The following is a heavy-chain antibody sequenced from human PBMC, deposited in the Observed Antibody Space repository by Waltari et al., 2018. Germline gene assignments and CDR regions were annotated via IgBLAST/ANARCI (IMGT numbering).Heavy chain of an antibody. J-gene: IGHJ4*02. CDR1: GLPGRCSY. D-gene: IGHD5-18*01. V-gene: IGHV3-53*01. CDR3: ARDDSYGQFMRFDF. Sequence: EVQLVESGGGLIQPGGSLRLSGGALGLPGRCSYMSWVRQVPGKGLEWLSAIYSGGNTFYADSVKGRFNISIDNSKNTLYLQMNSLRVDDTAVYYCARDDSYGQFMRFDFWGQGTVVTVSS. CDR2: IYSGGNT.